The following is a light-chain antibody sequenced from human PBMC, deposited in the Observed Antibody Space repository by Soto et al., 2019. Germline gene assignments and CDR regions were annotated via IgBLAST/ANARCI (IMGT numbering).Light chain of an antibody. CDR3: QQGYNWPLT. CDR2: SAS. Sequence: EIVMTQSPATLSVSPGERATLSCRASQSISTEFSWYQQKPGQPPRLLIYSASTRATGVPARCTGSGSGSEYTLTISGLQSEDFAVYYCQQGYNWPLTFGQGTRLEI. V-gene: IGKV3-15*01. J-gene: IGKJ2*01. CDR1: QSISTE.